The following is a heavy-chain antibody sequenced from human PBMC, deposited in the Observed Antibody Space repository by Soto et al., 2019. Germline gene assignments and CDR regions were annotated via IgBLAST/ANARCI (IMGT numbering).Heavy chain of an antibody. CDR2: ISSSGSTI. D-gene: IGHD6-13*01. V-gene: IGHV3-11*01. Sequence: GGSLRLSCAASGFTFSDYYLSWIRQAPGKGLEWVSYISSSGSTIYYADSVKGRFTISRDNAKNSLYLQMNSLRAEDTAVYYCASKQLVLGDGFDIWGQGTMVTVSS. J-gene: IGHJ3*02. CDR3: ASKQLVLGDGFDI. CDR1: GFTFSDYY.